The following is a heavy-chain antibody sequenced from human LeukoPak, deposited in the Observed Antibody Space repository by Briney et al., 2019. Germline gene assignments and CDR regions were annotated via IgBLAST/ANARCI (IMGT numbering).Heavy chain of an antibody. V-gene: IGHV3-7*01. Sequence: GGSLRLSCAASGFTLSSYWMSWVRQAPGKGLGWVANIKQDGREKYYVDSGKGRFTISRDNAKHSLYLQMNSLRAEDTAVYYCARDPPGGSFDYWGQGTLVTVSS. CDR2: IKQDGREK. J-gene: IGHJ4*02. CDR1: GFTLSSYW. CDR3: ARDPPGGSFDY. D-gene: IGHD1-14*01.